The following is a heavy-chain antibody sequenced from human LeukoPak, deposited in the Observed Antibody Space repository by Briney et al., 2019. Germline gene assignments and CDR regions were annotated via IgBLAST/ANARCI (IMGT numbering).Heavy chain of an antibody. D-gene: IGHD2-2*01. CDR3: ARDRPLYCSSTSCYYGSDY. V-gene: IGHV1-46*02. J-gene: IGHJ4*02. Sequence: ASVKVSCKASGYTFNSYGISWVRQAPGQGLEWMGIINPSGGSTSYAQKFQGRVTMTRDTSTSTVYMELSSLRSEDTAVYYCARDRPLYCSSTSCYYGSDYWGQGTLVTVSS. CDR1: GYTFNSYG. CDR2: INPSGGST.